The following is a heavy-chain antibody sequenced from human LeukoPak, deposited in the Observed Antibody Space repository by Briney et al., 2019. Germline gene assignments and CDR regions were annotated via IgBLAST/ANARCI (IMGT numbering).Heavy chain of an antibody. V-gene: IGHV3-33*01. CDR1: GFTFSIYG. J-gene: IGHJ4*02. CDR3: ARDLRGYYFDY. Sequence: GGSLRLSCAASGFTFSIYGMHWVRQAPGTGLEWVAAIWYDGSNKYYADSGKGRFTISRDNSKNTLYLQMNSLRAEDTAVYYCARDLRGYYFDYWGQGTLVTVSS. CDR2: IWYDGSNK.